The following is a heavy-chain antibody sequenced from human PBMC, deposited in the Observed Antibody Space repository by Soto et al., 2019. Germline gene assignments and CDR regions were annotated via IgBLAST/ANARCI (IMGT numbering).Heavy chain of an antibody. V-gene: IGHV6-1*01. Sequence: SQTLSLPCVISGDSVSSNSAAWNWIRQSPSRGLEWLGRTYYRSKWFNDYAISVRNRITINPDTSKNQFSLRLNSVTPDDTAVYSRETAIAAARGDCIDTWGQGTLVTVPS. J-gene: IGHJ5*02. CDR2: TYYRSKWFN. CDR1: GDSVSSNSAA. D-gene: IGHD6-25*01. CDR3: ETAIAAARGDCIDT.